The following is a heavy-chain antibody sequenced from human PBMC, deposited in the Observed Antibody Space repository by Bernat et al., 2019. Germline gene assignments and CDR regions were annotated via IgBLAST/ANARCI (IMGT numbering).Heavy chain of an antibody. Sequence: QVQLVESGGGVVQPGRSLRLSCAASGFTFSSYAMHWVRQAPGKGLEWVAVISYDESNKYYADSVKGRFTISRDNSKNTLYLQMNSLRAEDTAVYYCARDRLAVAGPFDYWGQGTLVTVSS. J-gene: IGHJ4*02. D-gene: IGHD6-19*01. V-gene: IGHV3-30*01. CDR2: ISYDESNK. CDR1: GFTFSSYA. CDR3: ARDRLAVAGPFDY.